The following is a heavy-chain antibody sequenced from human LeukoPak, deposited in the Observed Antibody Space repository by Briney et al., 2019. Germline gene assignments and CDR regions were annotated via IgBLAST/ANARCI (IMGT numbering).Heavy chain of an antibody. CDR1: GFTFSSYG. CDR2: IKQDGSEK. J-gene: IGHJ4*02. Sequence: PGGSLRLSCAASGFTFSSYGMSWVRQAPGKGLEWVSNIKQDGSEKYYVDSVKGRFTISRDNAKNSLYLQMNSLRAEDTAVYYCARDLTRGGSCDYWGQGTLVTVSS. V-gene: IGHV3-7*01. CDR3: ARDLTRGGSCDY. D-gene: IGHD2-15*01.